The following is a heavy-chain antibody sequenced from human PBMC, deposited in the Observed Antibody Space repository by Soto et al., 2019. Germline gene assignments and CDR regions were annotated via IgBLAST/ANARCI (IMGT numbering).Heavy chain of an antibody. D-gene: IGHD3-10*01. V-gene: IGHV3-21*01. J-gene: IGHJ4*02. CDR2: ISSSSYI. Sequence: EVQLVESGGGLVQPGGSLRLSCAASGFFFSSYSMNWVRQAPGKGLEWVSFISSSSYIYYADSVKGRFTISRDNAKNSLYLQMNSLRAEDTAVYYCSFGSGSSMTGTVDYWGQGTLVTVSS. CDR3: SFGSGSSMTGTVDY. CDR1: GFFFSSYS.